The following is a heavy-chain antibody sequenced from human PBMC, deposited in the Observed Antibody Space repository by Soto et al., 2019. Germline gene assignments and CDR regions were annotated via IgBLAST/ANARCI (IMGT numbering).Heavy chain of an antibody. J-gene: IGHJ4*02. D-gene: IGHD2-8*01. Sequence: GSLRLSCVASGFSFSNYNMNWVRQAPGKGLEWVSYITDSSDTVHYADSVRGRFTISRDNAESSLYLQMNSLRTEDTAVYYCVKAVYLLDFDYWGQGTLVTVYS. CDR2: ITDSSDTV. CDR1: GFSFSNYN. V-gene: IGHV3-48*01. CDR3: VKAVYLLDFDY.